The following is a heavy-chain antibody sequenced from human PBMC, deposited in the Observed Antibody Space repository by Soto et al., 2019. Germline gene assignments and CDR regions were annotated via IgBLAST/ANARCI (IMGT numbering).Heavy chain of an antibody. V-gene: IGHV3-23*01. J-gene: IGHJ4*02. CDR3: AKAVAGTWEVDY. CDR2: ISAGGAST. CDR1: GFRFSSYA. D-gene: IGHD6-19*01. Sequence: EVQLLESGGGLVRPGGSLRLSCTASGFRFSSYAVNWVRQAPGKGLEWVSSISAGGASTYYADSVKGRFTISRDDSKSTLFLQMNALRAADTAVYYCAKAVAGTWEVDYWGQGTLVTVSS.